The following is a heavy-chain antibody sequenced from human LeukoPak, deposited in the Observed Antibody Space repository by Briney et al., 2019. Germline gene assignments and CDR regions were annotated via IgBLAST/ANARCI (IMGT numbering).Heavy chain of an antibody. Sequence: PGGSLRLSCAASGFTFSSYSMNRVRQAPGKGLEWVSGISWNSGSIGYADSVKGRFTISRDNAKNSLYLQMNSLRAEDTALYYCAKDRAPYDSSGYYMADWGQGTLVTVSS. CDR2: ISWNSGSI. CDR3: AKDRAPYDSSGYYMAD. J-gene: IGHJ4*02. V-gene: IGHV3-9*01. CDR1: GFTFSSYS. D-gene: IGHD3-22*01.